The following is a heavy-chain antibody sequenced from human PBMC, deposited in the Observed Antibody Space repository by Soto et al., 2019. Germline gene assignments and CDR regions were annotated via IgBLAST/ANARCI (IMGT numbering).Heavy chain of an antibody. V-gene: IGHV4-59*08. Sequence: TLSLTCTFSGGSIRVYYWSWILQTPGKGLYWIGQIYYTGSTNYNPSLKSLVTISLDTSKNHFYLNFSSVTAGDTAMYYCAMTNKTSYNWFDPWGQGTQVTVSS. CDR3: AMTNKTSYNWFDP. J-gene: IGHJ5*02. CDR2: IYYTGST. CDR1: GGSIRVYY.